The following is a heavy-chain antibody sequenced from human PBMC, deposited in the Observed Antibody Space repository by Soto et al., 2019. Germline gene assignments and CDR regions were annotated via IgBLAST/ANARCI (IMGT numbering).Heavy chain of an antibody. D-gene: IGHD3-10*01. Sequence: GTLSLKCSVSGYSISSGLYWYCIRQPPGKGLEWIGSIYHRGNTYYNPSHNGRITISLDTSKNQFSLRLTSVTAADTAVYYCARGEVRGLIATGLDYWGQAALVTVSS. CDR3: ARGEVRGLIATGLDY. J-gene: IGHJ4*02. V-gene: IGHV4-38-2*02. CDR2: IYHRGNT. CDR1: GYSISSGLY.